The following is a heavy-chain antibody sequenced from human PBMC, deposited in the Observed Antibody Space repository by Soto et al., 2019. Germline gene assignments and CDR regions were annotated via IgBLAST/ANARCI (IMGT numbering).Heavy chain of an antibody. CDR1: AAALNSGNYY. D-gene: IGHD2-21*01. Sequence: TLSLTCRVSAAALNSGNYYWRWTSQVPRKGLEWIGHIYVTGAVDYNPSLRDRITISQDTSERQFSLNLRLVTAADTAVYYCARLRIATNNYKWFDPWGQGTLVTVSS. V-gene: IGHV4-31*03. CDR2: IYVTGAV. J-gene: IGHJ5*02. CDR3: ARLRIATNNYKWFDP.